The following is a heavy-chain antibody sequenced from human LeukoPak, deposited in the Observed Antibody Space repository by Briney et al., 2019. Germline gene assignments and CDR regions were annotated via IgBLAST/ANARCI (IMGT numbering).Heavy chain of an antibody. CDR3: ARDDYGGLDY. D-gene: IGHD4-23*01. CDR1: GFTFSTYS. J-gene: IGHJ4*02. CDR2: ISTTSTYI. Sequence: PGGSLRLSCAASGFTFSTYSMNWVRQAPGKGLEWVSSISTTSTYIYYADSVKGRFTISRDNAKNSLYLQMNSLRAEDTAVYYCARDDYGGLDYWGQGTLVTVSS. V-gene: IGHV3-21*01.